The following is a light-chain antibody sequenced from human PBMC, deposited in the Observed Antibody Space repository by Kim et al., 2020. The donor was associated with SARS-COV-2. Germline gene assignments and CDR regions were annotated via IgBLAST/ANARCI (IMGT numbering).Light chain of an antibody. J-gene: IGLJ2*01. CDR3: SSYTSSSTVV. CDR2: DVS. V-gene: IGLV2-14*03. Sequence: GQSITISCTGSSSDVGGYNYVSWYQQHPGKAPKLMIYDVSNRPSGVSNRFSGSKSGNTASLTISGLQAEDEADYYCSSYTSSSTVVFGGGTKLTVL. CDR1: SSDVGGYNY.